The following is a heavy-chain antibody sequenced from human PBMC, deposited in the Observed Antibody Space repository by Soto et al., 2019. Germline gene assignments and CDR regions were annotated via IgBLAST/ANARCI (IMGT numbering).Heavy chain of an antibody. J-gene: IGHJ4*02. CDR3: ASERLCGADCYFFDN. Sequence: EVQLVETGGGSVQPGGSLRLSCAASGFTLRNYEMNWVRQAPGKGLEWISKISGSNNNIYYADSVRGRFTISRDNAKNSLYLQMNRLRAEDTAIYYCASERLCGADCYFFDNWGQGTQVTVSS. CDR2: ISGSNNNI. CDR1: GFTLRNYE. V-gene: IGHV3-48*03. D-gene: IGHD2-21*02.